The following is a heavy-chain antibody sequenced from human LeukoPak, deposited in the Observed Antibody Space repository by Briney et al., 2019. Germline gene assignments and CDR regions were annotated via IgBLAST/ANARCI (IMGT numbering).Heavy chain of an antibody. CDR1: GFSFNSYA. CDR3: AQQVGYCSSGNCYFTY. J-gene: IGHJ1*01. V-gene: IGHV3-23*01. D-gene: IGHD2-15*01. Sequence: GGSLRLSCAVSGFSFNSYAMSWVRQAPGKGLEWVSAINNDGGSTYSADSVKGRFTVSRDNSKNTLYLQMNSLRAEDAAVYYCAQQVGYCSSGNCYFTYWGQGTLVTVSS. CDR2: INNDGGST.